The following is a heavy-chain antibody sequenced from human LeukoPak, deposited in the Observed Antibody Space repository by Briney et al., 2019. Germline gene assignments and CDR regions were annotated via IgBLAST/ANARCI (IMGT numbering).Heavy chain of an antibody. J-gene: IGHJ6*03. V-gene: IGHV4-59*08. CDR3: ARQMDTAMVTGHYYYYMDV. CDR2: IYYSGST. CDR1: GGSISSYY. D-gene: IGHD5-18*01. Sequence: SETLSLTCTVSGGSISSYYWSWIRQPPGKGLEWIGYIYYSGSTNYNPSLRSRVTISVDTSKNQFSLKLSSVTAADTAVYYCARQMDTAMVTGHYYYYMDVWGKGTTVTVSS.